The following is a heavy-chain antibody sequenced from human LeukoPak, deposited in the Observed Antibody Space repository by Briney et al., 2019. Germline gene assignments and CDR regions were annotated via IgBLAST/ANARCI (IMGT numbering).Heavy chain of an antibody. CDR3: ARKYCSSTSCSGWFDP. CDR2: INPSGGST. CDR1: GYTFTSYY. J-gene: IGHJ5*02. Sequence: ASVKVSCKAPGYTFTSYYMHWVRQAPGQGLEWMGIINPSGGSTSYAQKFQGRVTMTRDTSTSTVYMELSSLRSEDTAVYYCARKYCSSTSCSGWFDPWGQGTLVTVSS. D-gene: IGHD2-2*01. V-gene: IGHV1-46*01.